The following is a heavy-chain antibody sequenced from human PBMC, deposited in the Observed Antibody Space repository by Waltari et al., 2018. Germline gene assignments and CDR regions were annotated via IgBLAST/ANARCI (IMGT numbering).Heavy chain of an antibody. Sequence: QVQLQESGPGLVKPSQTLSLTCTVSGGPISSGSYYWSWIRQPAGKGLEWIGRIYTSGSTNYNPSLKSRVTISVDTSKNQFSLKLSSVTAADTAVYYCAREGPASLMPPGDAFDIWGQGTMVTVSS. J-gene: IGHJ3*02. CDR1: GGPISSGSYY. CDR3: AREGPASLMPPGDAFDI. CDR2: IYTSGST. V-gene: IGHV4-61*02. D-gene: IGHD2-8*01.